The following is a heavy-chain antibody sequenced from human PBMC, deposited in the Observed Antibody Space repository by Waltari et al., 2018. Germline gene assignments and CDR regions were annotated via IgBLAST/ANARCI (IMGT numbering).Heavy chain of an antibody. Sequence: EVQLLESGGGLVQPGGSLRLSCAASGFTFSSYALSWVLPAPGKWLEWVSAISGSGGSTYYADSVKGRFTISRDNSKNTLYLQMNSLRAEDTAVYYCAKGRGYSGYDAFDIWGQGTMVTVSS. D-gene: IGHD5-12*01. V-gene: IGHV3-23*01. CDR1: GFTFSSYA. J-gene: IGHJ3*02. CDR2: ISGSGGST. CDR3: AKGRGYSGYDAFDI.